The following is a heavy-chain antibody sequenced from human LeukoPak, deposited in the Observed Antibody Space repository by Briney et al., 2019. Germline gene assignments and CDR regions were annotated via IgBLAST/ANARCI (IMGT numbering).Heavy chain of an antibody. CDR1: GFTFSTYA. CDR2: ISDDGRHN. V-gene: IGHV3-30*04. D-gene: IGHD2-8*01. CDR3: ARVYLERLTAGYFDH. J-gene: IGHJ4*02. Sequence: TGGSLRLSCAASGFTFSTYAMNWVRQAPGKGLEWVAVISDDGRHNYYADSVKGRFTISRDNSKSTLYLQMSSLRDDDSAAYFCARVYLERLTAGYFDHWGQGTLVTVSS.